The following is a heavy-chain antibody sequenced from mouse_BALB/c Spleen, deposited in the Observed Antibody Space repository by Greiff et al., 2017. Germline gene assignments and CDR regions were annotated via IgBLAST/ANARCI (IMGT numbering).Heavy chain of an antibody. CDR1: GFTFSSYG. Sequence: EVNVVESGGDLVKPGGSLKLSCAASGFTFSSYGMSWVRQTPDKRLEWVATISSGGSYTYYPDSVKGRFTISRDNAKNTLYLQMSSLKSEDTAMYYCARNYGRGFAYWGQGTLVTVSA. CDR3: ARNYGRGFAY. D-gene: IGHD2-1*01. J-gene: IGHJ3*01. CDR2: ISSGGSYT. V-gene: IGHV5-6*01.